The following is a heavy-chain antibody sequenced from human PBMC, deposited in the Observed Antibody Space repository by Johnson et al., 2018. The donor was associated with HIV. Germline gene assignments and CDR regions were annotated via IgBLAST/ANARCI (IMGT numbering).Heavy chain of an antibody. CDR3: AKVSQQQLGAFDI. Sequence: VQLVESGGGVVHPGGSLRLSCAASGFTFSSYGMHWVRQAPGKGLEWVAFIRYDGSNKYYADSVKGRFTISRDNSKNTLYLQMNSLRAEDTAVYYCAKVSQQQLGAFDIWGQGTMVTVSS. J-gene: IGHJ3*02. CDR2: IRYDGSNK. CDR1: GFTFSSYG. D-gene: IGHD6-6*01. V-gene: IGHV3-30*02.